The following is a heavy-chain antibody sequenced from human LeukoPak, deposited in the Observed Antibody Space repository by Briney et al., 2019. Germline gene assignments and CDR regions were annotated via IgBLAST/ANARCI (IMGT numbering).Heavy chain of an antibody. CDR1: GFTFDDYG. Sequence: GGSLRLSCAASGFTFDDYGMNWVRQAPGKGLKWVSGINWNGGSTGYADSVKGRFTISRDNAKNSLYLQMNSLRAEDTALYYCARVYELREEDYYYYYMDVWGKGTTVTVSS. CDR3: ARVYELREEDYYYYYMDV. CDR2: INWNGGST. V-gene: IGHV3-20*04. D-gene: IGHD5/OR15-5a*01. J-gene: IGHJ6*03.